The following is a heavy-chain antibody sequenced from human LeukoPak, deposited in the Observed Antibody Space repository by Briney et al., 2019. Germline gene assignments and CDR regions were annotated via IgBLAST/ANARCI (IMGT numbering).Heavy chain of an antibody. D-gene: IGHD3-10*01. Sequence: ASETLSLTCTVSGASISSYYWSWIRLPPGKGLEWIGYTSYTGNTNYNPSLKSRVTISVDTSKNQFSLKLSSVTAADTAVYYCASSSGSRSFDYWGQGTLVIASS. CDR1: GASISSYY. CDR2: TSYTGNT. V-gene: IGHV4-59*13. J-gene: IGHJ4*02. CDR3: ASSSGSRSFDY.